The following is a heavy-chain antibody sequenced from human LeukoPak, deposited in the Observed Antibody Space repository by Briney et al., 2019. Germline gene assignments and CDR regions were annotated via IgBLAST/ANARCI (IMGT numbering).Heavy chain of an antibody. CDR1: GYTFTNYC. J-gene: IGHJ4*02. Sequence: HGESLKISCKGSGYTFTNYCISWVRQMPGKRREWMGRIDPSDSYTNYNPSFHAHITISADKSSSTAYLHWSNLKASDTAMYFCARQYSGYDYYFDYWGQGILVTVSS. CDR2: IDPSDSYT. CDR3: ARQYSGYDYYFDY. D-gene: IGHD5-12*01. V-gene: IGHV5-10-1*01.